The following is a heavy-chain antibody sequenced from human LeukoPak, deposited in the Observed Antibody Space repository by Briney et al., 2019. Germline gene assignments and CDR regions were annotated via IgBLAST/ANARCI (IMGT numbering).Heavy chain of an antibody. CDR2: INPNSGGT. J-gene: IGHJ4*02. CDR3: ARDRRAFPPTYYFDY. V-gene: IGHV1-2*02. Sequence: GASVKVSCKASGYTFTGYYMHWVRQAPGQGLEWMGWINPNSGGTNYAQKFQGRVTMTRDTSISTAYMELSRLRSDDTAVYYCARDRRAFPPTYYFDYWGQGTLVTVSS. CDR1: GYTFTGYY.